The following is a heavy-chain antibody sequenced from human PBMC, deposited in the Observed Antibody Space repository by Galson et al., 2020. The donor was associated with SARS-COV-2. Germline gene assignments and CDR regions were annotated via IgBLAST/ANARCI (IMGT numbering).Heavy chain of an antibody. CDR1: GGSTSSGGYY. V-gene: IGHV4-31*03. CDR3: ARDNRDYDILTGYPVFDY. J-gene: IGHJ4*02. Sequence: SETLSLTCTVSGGSTSSGGYYWSWIRQHPGKGLEWIGYIYYSGSTYYNPSLKSRVTISVDTSKNQFSLKLSSVTAADTAVYYCARDNRDYDILTGYPVFDYWGQGTLATVSS. D-gene: IGHD3-9*01. CDR2: IYYSGST.